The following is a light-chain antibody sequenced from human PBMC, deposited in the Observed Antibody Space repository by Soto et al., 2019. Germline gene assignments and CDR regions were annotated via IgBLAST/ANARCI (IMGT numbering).Light chain of an antibody. CDR2: KAS. CDR3: QHYNSYPWT. CDR1: QSISSY. Sequence: DIQMTQSPSSVSASVGDRVTITCRASQSISSYLNWYQQKPGKAPKLLIYKASSLESGVPSRFSGSGSGTEFTLTISSLQPDDFATYYCQHYNSYPWTFGQGTKVDIK. J-gene: IGKJ1*01. V-gene: IGKV1-5*03.